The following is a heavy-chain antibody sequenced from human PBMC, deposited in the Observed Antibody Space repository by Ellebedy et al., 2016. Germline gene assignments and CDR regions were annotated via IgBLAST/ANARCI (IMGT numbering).Heavy chain of an antibody. V-gene: IGHV3-11*06. D-gene: IGHD2-2*01. J-gene: IGHJ6*02. CDR1: GFTFSDYY. CDR3: ARYLDCSSTSCYLYYYYGMDV. CDR2: ISSSSSYT. Sequence: GGSLRLSCAASGFTFSDYYMSWIRQAPGKGLEWVSYISSSSSYTNYADSVKGRFTISRDNANNSLYLQMNSLRAEDTAVYDCARYLDCSSTSCYLYYYYGMDVWGQGTTVTVSS.